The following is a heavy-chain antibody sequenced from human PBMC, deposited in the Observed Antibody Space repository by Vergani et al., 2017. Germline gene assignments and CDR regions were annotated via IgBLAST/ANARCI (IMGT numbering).Heavy chain of an antibody. V-gene: IGHV3-49*05. CDR3: TRGRSRRGRDHYGMDV. CDR1: GFTFGDYA. Sequence: EVQLVESGGGLVKPGRSLRLSCTASGFTFGDYAMSWFRQAPGKGLEWVGFIRSKAYGGTTEYAASVKGRFTISRDDSKSIAYLQMNSLKTEDTAVYYWTRGRSRRGRDHYGMDVWGQGTTVTVSS. J-gene: IGHJ6*02. D-gene: IGHD3-10*01. CDR2: IRSKAYGGTT.